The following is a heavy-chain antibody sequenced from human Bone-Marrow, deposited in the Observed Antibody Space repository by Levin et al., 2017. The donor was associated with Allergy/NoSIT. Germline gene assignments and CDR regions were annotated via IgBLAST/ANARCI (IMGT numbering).Heavy chain of an antibody. CDR2: FYHSGTT. Sequence: SETLSLTCSVSGYSITSGFSWGWIRQPPGKGLEWIGNFYHSGTTYYNPSLKSRVSLSIETSKNQFSLSLSSVTAADTAVYYCARDRNLAFYDFWGQGILVTVSS. V-gene: IGHV4-38-2*02. CDR1: GYSITSGFS. J-gene: IGHJ4*02. D-gene: IGHD2/OR15-2a*01. CDR3: ARDRNLAFYDF.